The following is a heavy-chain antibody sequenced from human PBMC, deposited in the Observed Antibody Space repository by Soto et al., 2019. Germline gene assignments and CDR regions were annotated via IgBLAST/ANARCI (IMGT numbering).Heavy chain of an antibody. CDR2: INHSGST. CDR1: GGSFSGYY. V-gene: IGHV4-34*01. CDR3: ARSKIGYYGSGSIYGMDV. J-gene: IGHJ6*02. D-gene: IGHD3-10*01. Sequence: SETLSLTCAVYGGSFSGYYWSWIRQPPGKGLEWTGEINHSGSTNYNPSLKSRVTISVDTSKNQFSLKLSSVTAADTAVYYCARSKIGYYGSGSIYGMDVWGQGTTVTVSS.